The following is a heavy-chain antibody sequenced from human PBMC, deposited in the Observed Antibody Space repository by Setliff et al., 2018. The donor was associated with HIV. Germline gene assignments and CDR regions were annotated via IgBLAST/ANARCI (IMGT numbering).Heavy chain of an antibody. D-gene: IGHD3-10*01. CDR2: IYYSGST. V-gene: IGHV4-39*07. CDR1: GGSINTGSYY. J-gene: IGHJ4*02. CDR3: AGARGPEGYFDS. Sequence: PSETLSLTCTVSGGSINTGSYYWGWIRQPPGKGLESIGTIYYSGSTYYKSSLKSRPTISVDTSKNQFSLKMSSVTAADTAVYYCAGARGPEGYFDSWGQGTLVTVSS.